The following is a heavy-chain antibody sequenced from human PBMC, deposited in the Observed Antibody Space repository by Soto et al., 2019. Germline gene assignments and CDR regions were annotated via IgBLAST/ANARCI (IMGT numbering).Heavy chain of an antibody. CDR3: ARNPWGVAGTDY. Sequence: EVQVVESGGGLVQPGRSLRLSCAASGFTFSTFWMSWVRQAPGKGLEWVANIKPGGSEKYYVDSVKGRFTISRDDANKSLYLQMNSLRVEDTAMYYCARNPWGVAGTDYWGQGTLVTVSS. CDR2: IKPGGSEK. V-gene: IGHV3-7*01. D-gene: IGHD6-19*01. CDR1: GFTFSTFW. J-gene: IGHJ4*02.